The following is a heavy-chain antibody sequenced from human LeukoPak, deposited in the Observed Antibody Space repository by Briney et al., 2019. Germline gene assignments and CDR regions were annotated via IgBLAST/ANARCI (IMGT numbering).Heavy chain of an antibody. CDR2: IYHSGST. D-gene: IGHD6-13*01. CDR3: ARLAAAGTAEYYFDY. V-gene: IGHV4-30-2*01. J-gene: IGHJ4*02. CDR1: GGSISSGGYY. Sequence: PSETLSLTCAVSGGSISSGGYYWSWIRQPPGKGLERSGYIYHSGSTYYNPSLKSRVTISVDRSKNQFSLKLSSVTAADTAVYYCARLAAAGTAEYYFDYWGQGTPVTVSS.